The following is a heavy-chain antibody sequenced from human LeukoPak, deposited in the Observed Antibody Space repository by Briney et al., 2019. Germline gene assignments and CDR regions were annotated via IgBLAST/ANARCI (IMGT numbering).Heavy chain of an antibody. CDR1: GFTFSSYS. CDR3: ARVRGYDSRDLDY. Sequence: GGSLRLSCAASGFTFSSYSMNWVRQAPGKGLEWVSYISGSSSTISYADSVKGRFAISRDNAKNSLYLQMNSLRAEDTAVYSCARVRGYDSRDLDYWGQGTLVTVSS. D-gene: IGHD3-22*01. V-gene: IGHV3-48*04. J-gene: IGHJ4*02. CDR2: ISGSSSTI.